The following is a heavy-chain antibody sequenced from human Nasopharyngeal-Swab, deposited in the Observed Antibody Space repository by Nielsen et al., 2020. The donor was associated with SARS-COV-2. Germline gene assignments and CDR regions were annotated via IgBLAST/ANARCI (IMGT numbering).Heavy chain of an antibody. D-gene: IGHD3-3*01. CDR3: ARLSGGSWDFDL. J-gene: IGHJ2*01. Sequence: GGSLRLSCAASGFTLSSFWMTWVRQAPGKGLEWVANIKQDGSEKYHVDSVKGRFTISRDNAKNSLYLQMNSLRAEDTAVYYCARLSGGSWDFDLWGRGTLVTVSS. V-gene: IGHV3-7*01. CDR1: GFTLSSFW. CDR2: IKQDGSEK.